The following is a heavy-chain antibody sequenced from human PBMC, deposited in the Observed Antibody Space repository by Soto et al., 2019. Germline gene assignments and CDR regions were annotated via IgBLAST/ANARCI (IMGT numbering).Heavy chain of an antibody. CDR3: VKMGRFDF. J-gene: IGHJ4*02. CDR1: GFTVRKYW. CDR2: ITSDGRST. D-gene: IGHD3-10*01. V-gene: IGHV3-74*01. Sequence: GGSLRLSCVASGFTVRKYWMHWFRQAPEKGLVWLSRITSDGRSTSYADSVKGRFTISRDNANNTVFLQMNSLRAEDTAVYYCVKMGRFDFWGQGAVVTVSS.